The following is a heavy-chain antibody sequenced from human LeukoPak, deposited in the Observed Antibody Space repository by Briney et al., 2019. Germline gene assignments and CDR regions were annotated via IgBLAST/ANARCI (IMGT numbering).Heavy chain of an antibody. V-gene: IGHV1-69*01. CDR2: IVPIFGTA. CDR1: GGTFSSYA. Sequence: SVKVSCKASGGTFSSYAISWVRQAPGQGLEWMGGIVPIFGTANYAQKFQGRVTITADESTSTAYMELSSLRSEDTAVYYCARARDIVVVVAAPYDYWGQGTLVTVSS. J-gene: IGHJ4*02. D-gene: IGHD2-15*01. CDR3: ARARDIVVVVAAPYDY.